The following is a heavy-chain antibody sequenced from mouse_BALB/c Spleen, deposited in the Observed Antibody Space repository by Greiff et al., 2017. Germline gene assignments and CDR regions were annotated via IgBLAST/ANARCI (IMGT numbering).Heavy chain of an antibody. CDR3: ARNYYGFDY. V-gene: IGHV1S81*02. CDR1: GYTFTSYW. D-gene: IGHD1-1*01. J-gene: IGHJ2*01. CDR2: INPSNGRT. Sequence: QVQLQQPAAELVKPGASVKLSCKASGYTFTSYWMHWVKQRPGQGLEWIGEINPSNGRTNYNEKFKSKATLTVDKSSSTAYMQLSSLTSEDSAVYYCARNYYGFDYWGQGTTLTVSS.